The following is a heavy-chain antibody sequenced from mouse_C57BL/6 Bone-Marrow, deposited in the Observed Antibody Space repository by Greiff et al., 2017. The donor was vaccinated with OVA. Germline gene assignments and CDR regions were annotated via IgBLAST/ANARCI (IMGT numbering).Heavy chain of an antibody. D-gene: IGHD2-3*01. CDR1: GYTFTDYY. V-gene: IGHV1-19*01. CDR3: VGGYYEGYFDY. CDR2: INPYNGGT. J-gene: IGHJ2*01. Sequence: EVKLQQSGPVLVKPGASVKMSCKASGYTFTDYYMNWVKQSHGKSLEWIGVINPYNGGTSYNQKFKGKATLTVDKSSSTAYMELNSLTSEDSAVYYCVGGYYEGYFDYWGQGTTLTVSS.